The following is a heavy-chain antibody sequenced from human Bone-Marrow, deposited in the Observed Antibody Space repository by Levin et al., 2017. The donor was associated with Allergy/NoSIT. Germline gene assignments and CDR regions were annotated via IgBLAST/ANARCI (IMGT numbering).Heavy chain of an antibody. CDR3: ARRSQRVCGSYLCGGSTYYFDD. CDR2: INPNSGGT. V-gene: IGHV1-2*02. Sequence: GESLKISCKASGYTFTGYYMHWVRQAPGQGLEWMGWINPNSGGTNYAQKFQGRVTMTRDTSISTAYMELSRLRSDDTAVYYCARRSQRVCGSYLCGGSTYYFDDWGQGTLVTVSS. CDR1: GYTFTGYY. D-gene: IGHD1-26*01. J-gene: IGHJ4*02.